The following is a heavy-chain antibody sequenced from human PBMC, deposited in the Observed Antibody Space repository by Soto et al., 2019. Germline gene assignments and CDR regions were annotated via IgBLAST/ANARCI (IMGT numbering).Heavy chain of an antibody. CDR3: ARAPQGTTFDY. D-gene: IGHD4-17*01. J-gene: IGHJ4*02. CDR2: IWYDGSNK. V-gene: IGHV3-33*01. Sequence: PGGSLRLSXAASGFTFSSYGMHWVRQAPGKGLEWVAVIWYDGSNKYYADSVKGRFTISRDNSKNTLYLQMNSLRAEDTAVYYCARAPQGTTFDYWGQGTLVTVSS. CDR1: GFTFSSYG.